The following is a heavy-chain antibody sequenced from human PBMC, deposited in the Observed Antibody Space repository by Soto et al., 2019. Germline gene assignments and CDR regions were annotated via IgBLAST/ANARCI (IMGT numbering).Heavy chain of an antibody. CDR1: GFTFSSYS. CDR2: ISSSSSYI. J-gene: IGHJ6*02. Sequence: SGFTFSSYSMNWVRQAPGKGLEWVSSISSSSSYIYYADSVKGRFTISRDNAKNSLYLQMNSLRAEDTAVYYCARDKGDIVATRRGYYYCGMDVWGQGTTVTVSS. V-gene: IGHV3-21*01. CDR3: ARDKGDIVATRRGYYYCGMDV. D-gene: IGHD5-12*01.